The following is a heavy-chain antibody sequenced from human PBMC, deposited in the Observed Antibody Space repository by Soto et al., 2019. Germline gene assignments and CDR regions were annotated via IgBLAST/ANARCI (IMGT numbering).Heavy chain of an antibody. V-gene: IGHV3-30-3*01. CDR3: ARDLSAAGTDYYYGMDV. CDR2: ISYDGSNK. J-gene: IGHJ6*02. CDR1: GFTFSSYA. D-gene: IGHD6-13*01. Sequence: QVQLVESGGGVVQPGRSLRLSCAASGFTFSSYAMHWVRQAPGKGLEWVAVISYDGSNKYYADFVKGRFTISRDNSKNTLYLQMNSLRADDTAVYYCARDLSAAGTDYYYGMDVWGQGTTVTVSS.